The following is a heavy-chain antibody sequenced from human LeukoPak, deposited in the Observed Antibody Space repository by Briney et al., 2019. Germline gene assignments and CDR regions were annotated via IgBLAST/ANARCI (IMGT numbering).Heavy chain of an antibody. V-gene: IGHV3-23*01. J-gene: IGHJ4*02. D-gene: IGHD5-12*01. CDR2: ISGSGGST. Sequence: GGSLRLSCAASGFTFSSYGMHWVRQAPGKGLEWVSAISGSGGSTYYADSVKGRFTISRDNSKNTLYLQMNSLRAEDTAVYYCAKDGSGYDSDYFDYWGQGTLVTVSS. CDR1: GFTFSSYG. CDR3: AKDGSGYDSDYFDY.